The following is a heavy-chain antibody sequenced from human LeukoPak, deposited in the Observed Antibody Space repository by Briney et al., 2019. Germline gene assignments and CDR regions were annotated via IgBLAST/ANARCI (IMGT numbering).Heavy chain of an antibody. CDR1: GFTFYDYA. V-gene: IGHV3-9*01. D-gene: IGHD2-8*01. CDR2: ISWNSGSI. J-gene: IGHJ6*02. CDR3: AKDLYVYGMDV. Sequence: SLILSCAASGFTFYDYAMHWVRQAPGKGLEWVSGISWNSGSIGYADSVKGRFTISRDNAKNSLYLQMNSLRAEDTALYYCAKDLYVYGMDVWGQGTTVTVSS.